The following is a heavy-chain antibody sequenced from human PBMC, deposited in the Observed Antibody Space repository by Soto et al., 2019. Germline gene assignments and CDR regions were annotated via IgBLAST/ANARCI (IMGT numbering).Heavy chain of an antibody. CDR2: IYYSGST. Sequence: QVQLQESGPGLVKPSQTLSLTCTVSGGSISSGDYYWSWIRQPPGKGLEWIGYIYYSGSTYYNPSRKTRATVSVDTPKHQFPLKLSSATAADTAGYYSARAAPVVIDVWGQGTTVTVSS. CDR3: ARAAPVVIDV. V-gene: IGHV4-30-4*01. J-gene: IGHJ6*02. CDR1: GGSISSGDYY.